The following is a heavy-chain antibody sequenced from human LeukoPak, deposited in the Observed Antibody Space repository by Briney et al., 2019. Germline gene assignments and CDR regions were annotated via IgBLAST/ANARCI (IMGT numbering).Heavy chain of an antibody. V-gene: IGHV4-4*09. CDR2: IYTSGST. CDR1: GGSISSYY. D-gene: IGHD4-23*01. J-gene: IGHJ4*02. Sequence: SETLSLTCTVSGGSISSYYWSWIRQPPGKGLEWIGYIYTSGSTNYNPSLKSRVTISADTSKNQFSLKLSSVTAADTAVYYCASSVGRYYFDYWGQGTLVTVSS. CDR3: ASSVGRYYFDY.